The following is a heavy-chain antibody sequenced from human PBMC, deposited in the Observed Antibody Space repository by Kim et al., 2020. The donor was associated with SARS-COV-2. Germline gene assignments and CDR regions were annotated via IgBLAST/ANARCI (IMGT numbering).Heavy chain of an antibody. CDR3: ARHQDTGTAGRNFDY. CDR1: GFTFKNYG. V-gene: IGHV3-23*01. CDR2: ISNDARAI. Sequence: GGSLRLSCVASGFTFKNYGVSWVRQAPGKGLEWVSVISNDARAIYYADSVKGRFTISRDNSKDTLYLQMNSLGAQDTAVDYCARHQDTGTAGRNFDYWGQGILFTVSS. D-gene: IGHD5-18*01. J-gene: IGHJ4*01.